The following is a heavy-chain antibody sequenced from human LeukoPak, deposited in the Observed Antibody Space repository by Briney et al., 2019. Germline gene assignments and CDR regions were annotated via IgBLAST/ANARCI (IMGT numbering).Heavy chain of an antibody. CDR3: ARYYYDSSGDSNRFDP. V-gene: IGHV4-31*03. CDR1: GDSISSSGYY. J-gene: IGHJ5*02. CDR2: IYYSGRT. Sequence: SETLSPTCTVSGDSISSSGYYWSWVRQHPGKGLEWIGYIYYSGRTYYNPSLKSRVTISVDTSKNQFSLKLSSVTAADTAVYYCARYYYDSSGDSNRFDPWGQGTLVSVSP. D-gene: IGHD3-22*01.